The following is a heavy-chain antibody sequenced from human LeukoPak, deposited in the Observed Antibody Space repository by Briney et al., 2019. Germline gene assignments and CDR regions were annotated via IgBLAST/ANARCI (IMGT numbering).Heavy chain of an antibody. V-gene: IGHV4-59*01. D-gene: IGHD3-22*01. CDR2: IYYSGST. CDR3: ARDRSPEGYYDSSHWDYYHGMDV. Sequence: PSETLSLTCTVSGGSISNYYWGWLRQPPGKGLEWIGYIYYSGSTNYNPSLKSRVTISVDTSKNQFSLNLSSVTAADTAMYYCARDRSPEGYYDSSHWDYYHGMDVWGQGTTVTVSS. CDR1: GGSISNYY. J-gene: IGHJ6*02.